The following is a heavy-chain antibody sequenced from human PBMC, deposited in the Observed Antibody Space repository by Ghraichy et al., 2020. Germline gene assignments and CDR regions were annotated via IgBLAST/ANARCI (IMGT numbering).Heavy chain of an antibody. Sequence: LSLTCVGSGFTFSTSAMTWVRQAPGKGLEWVSTISGAGGSTYYADSVRGRITISRDTSQNTLSLQMNSLRAEDTAIYFCAKGSMFFFGSATYYYWGQGTLVTVSS. CDR2: ISGAGGST. D-gene: IGHD3-10*01. V-gene: IGHV3-23*01. CDR3: AKGSMFFFGSATYYY. J-gene: IGHJ4*02. CDR1: GFTFSTSA.